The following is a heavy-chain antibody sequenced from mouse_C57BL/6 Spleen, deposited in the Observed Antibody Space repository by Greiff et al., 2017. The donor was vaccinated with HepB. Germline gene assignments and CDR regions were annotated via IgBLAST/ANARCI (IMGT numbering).Heavy chain of an antibody. CDR2: ISSGGDYI. V-gene: IGHV5-9-1*02. CDR3: TRERYGNYYAMDY. D-gene: IGHD2-10*02. J-gene: IGHJ4*01. CDR1: GFTFSSYA. Sequence: EVKLMESGEGLVKPGGSLKLSCAASGFTFSSYAMSWVRQTPEKRLEWVAYISSGGDYIYYADTVKGRFTISRDNARNTLYLQMSSLKSEDTAMYYCTRERYGNYYAMDYWGQGTSVTVSS.